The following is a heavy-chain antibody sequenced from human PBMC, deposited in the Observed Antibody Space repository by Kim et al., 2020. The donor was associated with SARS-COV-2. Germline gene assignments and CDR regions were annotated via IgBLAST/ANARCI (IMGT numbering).Heavy chain of an antibody. J-gene: IGHJ3*02. V-gene: IGHV4-38-2*01. CDR2: ISHSGDT. CDR3: ARQVVTGWFNFDM. CDR1: GSPFGYAYY. D-gene: IGHD6-19*01. Sequence: SETLSLTCSVSGSPFGYAYYWGWIRQPPGRGLEWIGSISHSGDTYYKTSVQSRITISVDTSKNQFSLNLSLVTAADTALYFCARQVVTGWFNFDMWGQG.